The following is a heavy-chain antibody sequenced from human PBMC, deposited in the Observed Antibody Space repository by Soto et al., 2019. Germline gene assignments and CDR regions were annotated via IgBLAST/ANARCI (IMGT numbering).Heavy chain of an antibody. J-gene: IGHJ4*02. Sequence: ASVKVSCKASGYTFTSYYMHWVRQAPGQGLEWMGIINPSGGSTRYAQKFQGGVTMTRDTSTSTVYMELSSLRSEDTAVYYCARGLIYDSSGYYFDYWGQGTLVTVSS. CDR2: INPSGGST. CDR3: ARGLIYDSSGYYFDY. D-gene: IGHD3-22*01. V-gene: IGHV1-46*01. CDR1: GYTFTSYY.